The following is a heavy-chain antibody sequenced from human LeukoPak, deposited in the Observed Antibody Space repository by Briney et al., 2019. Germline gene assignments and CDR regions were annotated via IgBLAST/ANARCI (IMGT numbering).Heavy chain of an antibody. CDR1: GGSISSGGYY. V-gene: IGHV4-31*03. CDR2: IYYSVST. CDR3: ARGSRGPFDY. Sequence: PSQTLSLTCTVSGGSISSGGYYWSWIRQHPGKGLEWIRYIYYSVSTYYNPSLKSRVTISVDTSKNQFSLELSSVTAADTAVYYCARGSRGPFDYWGQGTLVTVSS. J-gene: IGHJ4*02. D-gene: IGHD3-10*01.